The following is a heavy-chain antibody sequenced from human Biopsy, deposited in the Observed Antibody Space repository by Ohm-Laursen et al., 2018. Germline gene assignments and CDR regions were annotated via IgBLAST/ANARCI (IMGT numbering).Heavy chain of an antibody. CDR3: ARETPTGIPFNWFDP. D-gene: IGHD1-1*01. CDR2: TYYRSQWHS. V-gene: IGHV6-1*01. J-gene: IGHJ5*02. Sequence: PSETLSLTCPISGDSVSNKDAAWNWIRRSPSRGLEWLGRTYYRSQWHSDYAVFVRSRITIKSDTSRNQFSLQLNSVTPDDTAVYFCARETPTGIPFNWFDPWGQGTLVTVSS. CDR1: GDSVSNKDAA.